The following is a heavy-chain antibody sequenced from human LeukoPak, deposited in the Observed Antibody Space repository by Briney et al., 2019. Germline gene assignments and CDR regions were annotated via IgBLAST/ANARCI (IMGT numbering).Heavy chain of an antibody. J-gene: IGHJ4*02. D-gene: IGHD3-10*01. CDR3: AKRGPGSPQSGKYYFDY. CDR2: ISYDGRNK. V-gene: IGHV3-30*19. Sequence: GGSLRLSCAASGFTFNNYGMHWVRQAPGKGLEWVAVISYDGRNKYYADSVKGRFTISRDNSKNTLYLQMNSLRAEDTAVYYCAKRGPGSPQSGKYYFDYWGQGTLVTVSS. CDR1: GFTFNNYG.